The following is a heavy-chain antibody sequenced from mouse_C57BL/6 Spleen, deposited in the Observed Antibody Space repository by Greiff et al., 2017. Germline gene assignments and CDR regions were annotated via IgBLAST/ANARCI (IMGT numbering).Heavy chain of an antibody. D-gene: IGHD2-2*01. CDR1: GFTFSDYG. CDR3: ARDSTMVTTYAMDY. J-gene: IGHJ4*01. V-gene: IGHV5-17*01. CDR2: ISSGSSTI. Sequence: EVKVVESGGGLVKPGGSLKLSCAASGFTFSDYGMHWVRQAPGKGLEWVAYISSGSSTIYYADTVKGRFTISRDNAKNTLFLQMTSLRSEDTAMYYCARDSTMVTTYAMDYWGQGTSVTVSS.